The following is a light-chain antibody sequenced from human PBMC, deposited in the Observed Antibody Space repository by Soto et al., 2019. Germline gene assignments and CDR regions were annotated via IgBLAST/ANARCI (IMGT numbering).Light chain of an antibody. V-gene: IGKV1-39*01. CDR3: QQTNIHPLP. Sequence: DIQMTQSPSSLSASVGDRVTITCRASQSISTYLNWYQQKPGKAPRLLIYGASNLQSGVPSRFSGSGSGTDFTITVSSLQPDDLATYFRQQTNIHPLPFGGGTKVEIK. CDR2: GAS. CDR1: QSISTY. J-gene: IGKJ4*01.